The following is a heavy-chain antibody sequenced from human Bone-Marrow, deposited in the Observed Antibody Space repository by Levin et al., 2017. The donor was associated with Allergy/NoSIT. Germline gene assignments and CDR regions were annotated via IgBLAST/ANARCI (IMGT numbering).Heavy chain of an antibody. D-gene: IGHD3-10*01. V-gene: IGHV3-48*01. CDR2: ISSSSSMI. Sequence: ASVKVSCAASGFTFSSCSMNWVRQAPGKGLEWVSYISSSSSMIYYADSVKGRFTISRDNVKNSLYLQMNSLRAEDTAVYYCARGGSGSYYPDYWGQGTLVTVSS. J-gene: IGHJ4*02. CDR3: ARGGSGSYYPDY. CDR1: GFTFSSCS.